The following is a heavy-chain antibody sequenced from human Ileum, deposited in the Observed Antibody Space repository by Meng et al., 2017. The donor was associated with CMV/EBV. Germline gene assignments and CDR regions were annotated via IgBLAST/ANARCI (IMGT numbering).Heavy chain of an antibody. CDR1: GFTFSTNA. D-gene: IGHD6-19*01. V-gene: IGHV3-23*01. CDR3: AVAPGYISGRIDY. J-gene: IGHJ4*02. Sequence: AASGFTFSTNAMSWVRQAPGEGLEWVSTITNSADETYYADSVKGRFTVSRDDSKDTLYLQMNSLRAEDTALYYCAVAPGYISGRIDYWGQGTLVTVSS. CDR2: ITNSADET.